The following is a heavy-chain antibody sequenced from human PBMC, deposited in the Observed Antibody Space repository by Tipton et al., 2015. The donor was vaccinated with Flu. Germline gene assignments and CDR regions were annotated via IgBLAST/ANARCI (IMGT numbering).Heavy chain of an antibody. Sequence: GSLRLSCATSGFTVSSNYMSWVRQAPGKGLEWVSVIYSGGRTYYADSVKGRFTISRDSSKNMLYLQMNSLRAEDTAVYYCATYPEGGLAEYFQYWGQGTLVTVSS. CDR2: IYSGGRT. CDR3: ATYPEGGLAEYFQY. CDR1: GFTVSSNY. V-gene: IGHV3-53*01. J-gene: IGHJ1*01.